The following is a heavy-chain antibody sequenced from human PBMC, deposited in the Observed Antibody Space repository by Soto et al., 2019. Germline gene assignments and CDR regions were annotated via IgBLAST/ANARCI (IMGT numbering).Heavy chain of an antibody. J-gene: IGHJ4*02. CDR2: LISKTDGGAT. V-gene: IGHV3-15*01. CDR3: TAGVGRTDHDY. Sequence: EVQLVESGGGLVKPGGSLTLSCAASGFSFTPAWMSWVRQGPGKGLEWVGRLISKTDGGATDYAAPVKGRFTISRDDSKNTLYLQMNSLKNEDTAVYYCTAGVGRTDHDYWGQGTLVTVSS. CDR1: GFSFTPAW. D-gene: IGHD3-10*01.